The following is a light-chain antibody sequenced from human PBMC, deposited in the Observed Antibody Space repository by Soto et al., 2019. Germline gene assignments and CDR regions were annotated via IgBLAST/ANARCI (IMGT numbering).Light chain of an antibody. CDR3: QNFGDSPFT. J-gene: IGKJ3*01. CDR1: ESISSHY. V-gene: IGKV3-20*01. CDR2: GAS. Sequence: EVVLMQSPDTLSLSPGDRATLSCRASESISSHYIAWYQHKPGQAPRLLIFGASTRATGIPDRFSGSWSGTDFTLTISRLEPEDFAMYYCQNFGDSPFTFGPGTKVDIK.